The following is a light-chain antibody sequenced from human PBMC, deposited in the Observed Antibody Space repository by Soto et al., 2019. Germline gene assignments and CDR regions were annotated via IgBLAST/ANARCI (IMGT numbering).Light chain of an antibody. J-gene: IGLJ3*02. CDR1: NSNIGAGYD. CDR2: GNN. CDR3: QSQDGSLSVSV. V-gene: IGLV1-40*01. Sequence: QSVLTQPPSVSVAPGQRVTISCTGSNSNIGAGYDVHWYQQLPRIAPKLLIYGNNIRPSGVPDRFSGSKFATSAYLTISGLQAEDEAEYYCQSQDGSLSVSVFGGGTKVTVL.